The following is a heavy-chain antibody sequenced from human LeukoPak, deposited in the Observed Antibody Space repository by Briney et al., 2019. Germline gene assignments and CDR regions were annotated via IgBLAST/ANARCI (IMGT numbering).Heavy chain of an antibody. CDR1: GSSISSSSYY. D-gene: IGHD6-13*01. J-gene: IGHJ4*02. CDR3: ARLGSSWSHFDY. CDR2: IYYSGST. Sequence: SETLSLTCTVSGSSISSSSYYWGWIRQPPGKGLEWIGSIYYSGSTYYNPSLKSRVTISVDTSKNQFSLKLSSVTAADTAVYYCARLGSSWSHFDYWGQGTLVTVSS. V-gene: IGHV4-39*01.